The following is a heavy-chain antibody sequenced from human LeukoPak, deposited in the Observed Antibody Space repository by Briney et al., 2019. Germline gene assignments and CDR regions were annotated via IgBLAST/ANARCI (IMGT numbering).Heavy chain of an antibody. CDR3: VGGSGTFDY. V-gene: IGHV6-1*01. CDR1: GDSVSSNSAA. Sequence: SQTLSLTCVISGDSVSSNSAAWNWIRQSPSRGLEWLGRTYYRSKWYNDYALSVRSRITINPDASRNQFSLHLNSVTPEVTAIYYCVGGSGTFDYWGQGTLVTVSS. J-gene: IGHJ4*02. CDR2: TYYRSKWYN. D-gene: IGHD1-7*01.